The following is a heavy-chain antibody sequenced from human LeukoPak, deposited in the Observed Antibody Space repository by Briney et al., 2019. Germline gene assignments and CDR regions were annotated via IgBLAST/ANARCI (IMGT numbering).Heavy chain of an antibody. Sequence: PGGSLGLSCAASGFIFSSYAMSWVRQAPGKGLEWVSVISGSGGSTYYADSVKGRFAVSRDNSKNTVYLQMNSLRAEDTSLYYCAKWGAWFGTVNYYGMYVWGQGTTVTVSS. CDR2: ISGSGGST. CDR3: AKWGAWFGTVNYYGMYV. V-gene: IGHV3-23*01. J-gene: IGHJ6*02. CDR1: GFIFSSYA. D-gene: IGHD3-10*01.